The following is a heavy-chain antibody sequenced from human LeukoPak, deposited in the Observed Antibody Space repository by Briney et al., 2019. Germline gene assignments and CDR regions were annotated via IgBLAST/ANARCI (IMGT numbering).Heavy chain of an antibody. Sequence: PGGSLRLSCAASGFTFSSYEMNWVRQAPGKGLEWVSYISSSGSTIYYADSVKGRFTISRDNAKNTLYLEMHSLRVEDTAIYYCAREGSYLNSGGSYYLHWLDPWGQGTLVTVSS. D-gene: IGHD3-22*01. CDR3: AREGSYLNSGGSYYLHWLDP. J-gene: IGHJ5*02. V-gene: IGHV3-48*03. CDR2: ISSSGSTI. CDR1: GFTFSSYE.